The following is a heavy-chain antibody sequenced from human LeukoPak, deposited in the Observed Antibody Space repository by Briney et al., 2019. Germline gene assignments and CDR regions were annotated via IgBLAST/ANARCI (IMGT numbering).Heavy chain of an antibody. D-gene: IGHD1-14*01. J-gene: IGHJ4*02. CDR1: GFSFSIHD. CDR3: AKPAKTDYADY. Sequence: PGGSLRLSCAASGFSFSIHDMTWVRQAPGKGLEWVSAISGSGGNTYYADSVKGRFTISRDNSKNTLYLQMNSLRAEDTALYYCAKPAKTDYADYWGQGTLVTVSS. CDR2: ISGSGGNT. V-gene: IGHV3-23*01.